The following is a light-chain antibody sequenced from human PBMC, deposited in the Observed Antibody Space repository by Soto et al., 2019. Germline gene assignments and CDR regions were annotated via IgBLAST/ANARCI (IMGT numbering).Light chain of an antibody. Sequence: IQMTQSPASVSESVGHGVIPTCQASQDIGNSLNWYQQKPGKAPKLLLSAASNLETGGPSRFSGSGSGTDFAFIISSLQPEDIATYFCQQYDNLPITFGQGTGLEIK. CDR3: QQYDNLPIT. V-gene: IGKV1-33*01. J-gene: IGKJ5*01. CDR1: QDIGNS. CDR2: AAS.